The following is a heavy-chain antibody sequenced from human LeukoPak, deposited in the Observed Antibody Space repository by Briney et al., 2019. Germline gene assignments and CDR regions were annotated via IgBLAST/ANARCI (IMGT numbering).Heavy chain of an antibody. J-gene: IGHJ4*02. D-gene: IGHD3-3*01. CDR2: ISGSGGST. CDR3: AKSSYYDFWSIGDY. V-gene: IGHV3-23*01. Sequence: PGGSLRLSCAAAGFTFNSYAMSWVRQAPGKGLEWVSAISGSGGSTYYADSVKGRFTISRDNSKNTLYLQMNSLRAEDTAVYYCAKSSYYDFWSIGDYGGQGTLVTVSS. CDR1: GFTFNSYA.